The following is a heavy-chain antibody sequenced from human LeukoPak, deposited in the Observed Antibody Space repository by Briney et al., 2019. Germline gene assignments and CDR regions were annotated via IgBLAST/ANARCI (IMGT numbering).Heavy chain of an antibody. V-gene: IGHV1-24*01. CDR3: ATGVYCATTTCPGYQHYYYFMDV. Sequence: GASVEVSCKVSGFTLADLSMHWVRQAPGKGLEWVGGFDRKNGDTIYAQRFRGRVTLTEDTSTGTAYMELSSLSADDTAVYYCATGVYCATTTCPGYQHYYYFMDVWGKGTTVTVSS. J-gene: IGHJ6*03. D-gene: IGHD2-21*01. CDR2: FDRKNGDT. CDR1: GFTLADLS.